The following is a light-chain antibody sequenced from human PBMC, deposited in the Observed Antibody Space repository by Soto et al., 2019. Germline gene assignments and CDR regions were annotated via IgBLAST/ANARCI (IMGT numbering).Light chain of an antibody. V-gene: IGKV3-11*01. CDR2: DAS. J-gene: IGKJ3*01. CDR3: QQRSNWPSFT. CDR1: QSVSSY. Sequence: EIVLTQSPATLSLSPGERATLYCRASQSVSSYLAWYQQKPGQAPRLLIYDASHRATGIPSRFSGSGSGTDFTLTISSLEPEDFAVYDCQQRSNWPSFTVGPGTKVDIK.